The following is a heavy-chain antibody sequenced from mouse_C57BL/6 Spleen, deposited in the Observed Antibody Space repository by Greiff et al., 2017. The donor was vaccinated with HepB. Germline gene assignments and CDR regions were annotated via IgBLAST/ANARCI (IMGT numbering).Heavy chain of an antibody. CDR3: ASTTGFAY. J-gene: IGHJ3*01. CDR1: GYAFTNYL. Sequence: VQLQQSGAELVRPGTSVKVSCKASGYAFTNYLIEWVKQRPGQGLEWIGVINPGSGGTNYNEKFKGKATLTADKSSSTAYMQLSSLTSEDAAVYYCASTTGFAYWGQGTLVTVSA. CDR2: INPGSGGT. D-gene: IGHD1-1*01. V-gene: IGHV1-54*01.